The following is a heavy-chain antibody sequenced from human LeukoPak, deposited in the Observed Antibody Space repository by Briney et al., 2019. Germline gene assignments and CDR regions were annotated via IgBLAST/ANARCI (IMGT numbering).Heavy chain of an antibody. Sequence: GESLKISFKASGYNFNRYWTGWVRRMPGKGVECMGMIYPADSLTTYCPSFHAHVTISADTSVPTAYLQWSSLKASDTAMYYCARLFPGGQWLDRGSNYWGQGTLVTVSS. CDR3: ARLFPGGQWLDRGSNY. CDR2: IYPADSLT. J-gene: IGHJ4*02. CDR1: GYNFNRYW. D-gene: IGHD6-19*01. V-gene: IGHV5-51*02.